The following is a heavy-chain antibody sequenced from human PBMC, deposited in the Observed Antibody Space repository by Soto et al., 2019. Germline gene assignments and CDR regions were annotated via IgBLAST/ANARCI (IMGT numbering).Heavy chain of an antibody. V-gene: IGHV3-30-3*01. CDR3: VRDRVVAGIGEVDY. D-gene: IGHD6-19*01. J-gene: IGHJ4*02. CDR1: GFTFSSHA. Sequence: QVQLEESGGGVVQPGRSLRLSCAASGFTFSSHAMHWVRQAPGKGLEWVAVTSYDGSKKYYADSVKGRFTISRDNFKNTLHLQMDSLSPEDTAVYHCVRDRVVAGIGEVDYWGQGTLVTVSS. CDR2: TSYDGSKK.